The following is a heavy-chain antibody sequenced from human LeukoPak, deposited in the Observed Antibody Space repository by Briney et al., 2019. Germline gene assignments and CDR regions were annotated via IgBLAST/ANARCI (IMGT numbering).Heavy chain of an antibody. V-gene: IGHV4-30-2*01. D-gene: IGHD2-2*02. CDR1: GGSFSSGGYY. CDR3: ARDRYPYCSSTSCHRGHWFDP. J-gene: IGHJ5*02. Sequence: SETLSLTCAVYGGSFSSGGYYWSWIRQPPGKGLEWIGYIYHSGSTYYNPSLKSRVTISVDRSKNQFSLKLSSVTAADTAVYYCARDRYPYCSSTSCHRGHWFDPWGQGTLVTVSS. CDR2: IYHSGST.